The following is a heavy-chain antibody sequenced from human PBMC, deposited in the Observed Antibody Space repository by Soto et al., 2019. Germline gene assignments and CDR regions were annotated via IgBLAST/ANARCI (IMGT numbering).Heavy chain of an antibody. CDR3: AKSPGMYYYDSSGYYHYDY. D-gene: IGHD3-22*01. CDR2: ISNDGTST. CDR1: GFTFSSFW. J-gene: IGHJ4*02. Sequence: PGGSLRLSCAASGFTFSSFWMHWVRQDPGKGLVWVSRISNDGTSTNYADSVKGRFTISRDTAKNTLYLQINSLRAEDTAVYYCAKSPGMYYYDSSGYYHYDYWGQGTLVTVSS. V-gene: IGHV3-74*01.